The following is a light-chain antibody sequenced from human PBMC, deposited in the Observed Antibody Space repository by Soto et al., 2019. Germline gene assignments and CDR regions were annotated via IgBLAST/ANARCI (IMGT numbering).Light chain of an antibody. CDR3: QQYVHSPHT. V-gene: IGKV3-20*01. CDR2: GAS. CDR1: QRITWNY. J-gene: IGKJ2*01. Sequence: DIVLTQSPGTLSLSPGETATLSCRAGQRITWNYVAWYQQKPGEAPSLLIYGASIRATGVPDRFSGSGSGTDFTLTIRRLEPEDFAVYYCQQYVHSPHTFGQGTNLEIK.